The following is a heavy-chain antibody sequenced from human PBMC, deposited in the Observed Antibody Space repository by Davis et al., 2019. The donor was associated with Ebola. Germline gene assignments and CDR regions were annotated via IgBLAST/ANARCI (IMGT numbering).Heavy chain of an antibody. Sequence: ASVKVSCKASGYTFTGYYMHWVRQAPGQGLEWMGWINPNSGGTNYAQKFQGRVTMTRDTSISTAYMELSRLRSEDTAVYYCARDRPVFGRLVVPAATYDAFDIWGQGTMVTVSS. J-gene: IGHJ3*02. CDR1: GYTFTGYY. D-gene: IGHD2-2*01. V-gene: IGHV1-2*02. CDR2: INPNSGGT. CDR3: ARDRPVFGRLVVPAATYDAFDI.